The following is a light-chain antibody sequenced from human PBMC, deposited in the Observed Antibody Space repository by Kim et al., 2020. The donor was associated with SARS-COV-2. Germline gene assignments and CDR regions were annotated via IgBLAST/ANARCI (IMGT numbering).Light chain of an antibody. V-gene: IGKV1-6*01. Sequence: AIQMTQSPSSLSVSVGDRVTITCRASQGIRNDLGWYQQKPGKAPKLLIYAASSLQSGVPSRFSGSGSDTDFTLTISSLQPEDFATYYCLQDYNYPWTFGQGTKVDIK. CDR3: LQDYNYPWT. CDR2: AAS. CDR1: QGIRND. J-gene: IGKJ1*01.